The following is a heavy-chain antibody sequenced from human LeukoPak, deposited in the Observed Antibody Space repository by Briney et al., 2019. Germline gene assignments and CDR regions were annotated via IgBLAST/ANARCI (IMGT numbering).Heavy chain of an antibody. CDR3: ARGSWSSSWYQPPFIDY. CDR1: GYTFTSYD. V-gene: IGHV1-8*03. CDR2: MNPNSGNT. J-gene: IGHJ4*02. Sequence: ASVTVSCKASGYTFTSYDINWVRQATGQGLEWMGWMNPNSGNTGYAQKFQGRVTITRNTSISTAYMELSSLRSEDTAVYYCARGSWSSSWYQPPFIDYWGQGTLVTVSS. D-gene: IGHD6-13*01.